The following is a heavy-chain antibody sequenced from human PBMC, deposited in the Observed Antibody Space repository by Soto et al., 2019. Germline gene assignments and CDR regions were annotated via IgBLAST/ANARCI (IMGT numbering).Heavy chain of an antibody. CDR1: EYTFTDYF. CDR3: IGEEWGMRDFDV. CDR2: INLGGTTT. Sequence: QVQLVQSGAEVKKPGASVKLSCQASEYTFTDYFIHWVRQAPGQGLEWMGLINLGGTTTTYAPKLQGRVTIIRDSSTSTAYMELSSLRSEDTAVYYFIGEEWGMRDFDVWGQGTLVSVSS. V-gene: IGHV1-46*03. J-gene: IGHJ4*02. D-gene: IGHD3-16*01.